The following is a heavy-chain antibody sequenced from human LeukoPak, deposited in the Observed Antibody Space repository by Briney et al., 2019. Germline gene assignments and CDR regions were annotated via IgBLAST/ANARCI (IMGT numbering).Heavy chain of an antibody. Sequence: PGGSLRLSCAASGVTFSSYAMSWLRQAPGKGLEWVSDISGSGALSYYADSVKGRFTISRDNSKNTLYLQMNSLRAEDTAVSYCAKEGGYCSSTSCGAFDIWGQGTMVTVSS. D-gene: IGHD2-2*01. CDR3: AKEGGYCSSTSCGAFDI. CDR1: GVTFSSYA. J-gene: IGHJ3*02. CDR2: ISGSGALS. V-gene: IGHV3-23*01.